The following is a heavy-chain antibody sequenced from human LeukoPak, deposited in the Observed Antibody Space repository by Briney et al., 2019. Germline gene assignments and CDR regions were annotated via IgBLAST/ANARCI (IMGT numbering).Heavy chain of an antibody. D-gene: IGHD6-13*01. J-gene: IGHJ4*02. CDR3: AKDSSGSSWYWDY. CDR2: IRYDGSNK. Sequence: GGSLRLSCAASGFTFSSYEMNWVRQAPGKGLEWVTFIRYDGSNKYYADSVKGRFTISRDNSKNTLYLQMNSLRTEDTAVYYCAKDSSGSSWYWDYWGQGTLVTVSS. V-gene: IGHV3-30*02. CDR1: GFTFSSYE.